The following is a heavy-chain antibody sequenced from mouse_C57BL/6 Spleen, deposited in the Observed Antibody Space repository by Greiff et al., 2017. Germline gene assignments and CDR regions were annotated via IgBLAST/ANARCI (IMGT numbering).Heavy chain of an antibody. V-gene: IGHV1-64*01. J-gene: IGHJ1*03. Sequence: VQLQQPGAELVKPGASVKLSCKASGYTFTSYWMPWVKQRPGQGLEWIGMIHPNSGSTNYNEKFKSKATLTVDKSSSTAYMQLSSLTSEDSAVYYCARGEGDPHWYFDVWGTGTTVTVSS. CDR3: ARGEGDPHWYFDV. D-gene: IGHD2-13*01. CDR2: IHPNSGST. CDR1: GYTFTSYW.